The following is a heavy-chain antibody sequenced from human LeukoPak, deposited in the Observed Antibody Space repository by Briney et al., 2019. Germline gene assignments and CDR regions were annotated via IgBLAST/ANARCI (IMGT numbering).Heavy chain of an antibody. CDR2: IYYSGST. V-gene: IGHV4-59*08. Sequence: SETLSLTCTVPGGSISSYYWSWIRQPPGKGLEWIGYIYYSGSTNYNPSLKSRVTISVDTSKNQFSLKLSSATAADTAVYYCARQTGGELDYWGQGTLVTVSS. CDR1: GGSISSYY. CDR3: ARQTGGELDY. J-gene: IGHJ4*02. D-gene: IGHD3-16*01.